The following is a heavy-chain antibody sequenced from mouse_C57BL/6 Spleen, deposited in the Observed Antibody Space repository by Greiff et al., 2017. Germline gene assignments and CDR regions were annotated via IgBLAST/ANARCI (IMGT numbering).Heavy chain of an antibody. Sequence: EVQLQESGTVLARPGASVKMSCKTSGYTFTSYWMHWVKQRPGQGLEWIGAIYPGNSDTSYNQKFKGKAKLTAVTSASTAYMGLSSLTNEDSAVYYCTRQDTTVVANFDYWGQGTTLTVSS. J-gene: IGHJ2*01. D-gene: IGHD1-1*01. CDR2: IYPGNSDT. V-gene: IGHV1-5*01. CDR3: TRQDTTVVANFDY. CDR1: GYTFTSYW.